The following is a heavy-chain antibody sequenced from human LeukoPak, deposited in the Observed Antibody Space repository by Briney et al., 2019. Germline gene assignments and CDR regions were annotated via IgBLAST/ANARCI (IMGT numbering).Heavy chain of an antibody. D-gene: IGHD6-13*01. CDR1: GGSISSGTYH. Sequence: SETLSLTCTVSGGSISSGTYHWSWIRQYPGKGLEWIGHISYGGTTYYNPSLKSRVTISVDTSKNQFSLKLSSVTAADTAVYYCARGPLRYSSSWRFDYWGQGTLVTVSS. J-gene: IGHJ4*02. CDR2: ISYGGTT. CDR3: ARGPLRYSSSWRFDY. V-gene: IGHV4-31*03.